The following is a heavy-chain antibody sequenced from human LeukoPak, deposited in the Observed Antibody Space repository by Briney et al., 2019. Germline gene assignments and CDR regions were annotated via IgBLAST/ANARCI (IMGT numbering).Heavy chain of an antibody. CDR1: GFTLSSYW. CDR2: IKQDGSEK. J-gene: IGHJ4*02. CDR3: AREGEQWGYYFDY. D-gene: IGHD6-19*01. Sequence: GGSLRLSCAASGFTLSSYWMSWVRQAPGKGLEWVANIKQDGSEKYYVDSVKGRFTISRDNAKNSLYLQMNSLRAEDTAVYYCAREGEQWGYYFDYWGQGTLVTVSS. V-gene: IGHV3-7*01.